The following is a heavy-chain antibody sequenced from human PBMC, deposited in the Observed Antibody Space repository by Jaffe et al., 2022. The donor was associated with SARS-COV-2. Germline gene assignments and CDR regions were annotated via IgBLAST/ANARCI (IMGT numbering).Heavy chain of an antibody. CDR2: IKSKTDGGTT. J-gene: IGHJ6*02. Sequence: EVQLVESGGGLVKPGGSLRLSCAASGFTFSNAWMSWVRQAPGKGLEWVGRIKSKTDGGTTDYAAPVKGRFTISRDDSKTTLFLQMNSLKTEDTAVYYCTAPGIAVADITYYYYGMDVWGQGTTVTVSS. CDR1: GFTFSNAW. D-gene: IGHD6-19*01. V-gene: IGHV3-15*01. CDR3: TAPGIAVADITYYYYGMDV.